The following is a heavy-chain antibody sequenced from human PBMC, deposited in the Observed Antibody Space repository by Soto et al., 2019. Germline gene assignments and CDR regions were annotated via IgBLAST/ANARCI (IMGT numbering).Heavy chain of an antibody. CDR2: ILFDGSKK. J-gene: IGHJ4*02. Sequence: QVQLVESGGGVVQPGRSLRLSCAASGFTFSSYAMHWVRQAPGKGLDWVAVILFDGSKKYYADSVKGRFTISRDNSKNTLYLQMNSLRAEDTAVYCCATTLAVAAYFDYWGQGTLVTVSS. V-gene: IGHV3-30-3*01. CDR3: ATTLAVAAYFDY. D-gene: IGHD6-19*01. CDR1: GFTFSSYA.